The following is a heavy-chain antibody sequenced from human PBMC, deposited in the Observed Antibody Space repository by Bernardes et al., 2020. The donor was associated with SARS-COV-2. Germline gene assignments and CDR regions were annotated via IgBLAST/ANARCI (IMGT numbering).Heavy chain of an antibody. D-gene: IGHD2-2*01. Sequence: GGSLRLSCAASGFTFSSYGMHWVRQAPGKGLEWVAVISYDGSNKYYADSVKGRFTISRDNSKNTLYLQMNSLRAEDTAVYYCAKELSRYCSSTSCPEGDAFDIWGQGTMVTVSS. V-gene: IGHV3-30*18. J-gene: IGHJ3*02. CDR3: AKELSRYCSSTSCPEGDAFDI. CDR2: ISYDGSNK. CDR1: GFTFSSYG.